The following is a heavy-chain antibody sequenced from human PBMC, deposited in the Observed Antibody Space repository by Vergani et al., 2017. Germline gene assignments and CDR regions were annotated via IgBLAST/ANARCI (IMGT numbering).Heavy chain of an antibody. J-gene: IGHJ6*02. CDR2: ISAYNGNT. V-gene: IGHV1-18*01. CDR1: GYTFTSYG. CDR3: ARGAGKTYCSGGSCRFYYYGMDV. Sequence: QVQLVQSGAEVKKPGASVKVSCKASGYTFTSYGISWVRQAPGQGLEWMGWISAYNGNTNYAQKFQGRVTITADESTSTAYMELSSLRSEDTAVYYCARGAGKTYCSGGSCRFYYYGMDVWGQGTTVTVSS. D-gene: IGHD2-15*01.